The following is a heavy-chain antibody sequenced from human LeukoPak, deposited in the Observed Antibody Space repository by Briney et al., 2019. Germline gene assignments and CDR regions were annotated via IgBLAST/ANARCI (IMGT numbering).Heavy chain of an antibody. CDR1: GGTFSSYA. CDR3: ARSPNYSMARGVISYYYYYMDV. D-gene: IGHD3-10*01. J-gene: IGHJ6*03. V-gene: IGHV1-69*01. CDR2: IIPIFGTA. Sequence: SVKVSCKASGGTFSSYAISWVRQAPGQALEWMGGIIPIFGTANYAQKFQGRVTITADESTSTAYMELSSLRSEDTAVYYCARSPNYSMARGVISYYYYYMDVWGKGTTVTISS.